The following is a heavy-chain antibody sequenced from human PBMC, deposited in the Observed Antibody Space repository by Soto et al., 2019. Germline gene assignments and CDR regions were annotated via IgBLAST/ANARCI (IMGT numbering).Heavy chain of an antibody. D-gene: IGHD3-10*02. J-gene: IGHJ4*02. Sequence: PWATPALTGTVSGDSITASYSNWAWIRQPPGKGLEWIGTFYYSGTTSQNPPLRSRITISGDTSRNQFSLNLRSVTAADSGVYYCAKLVRDDVRRSDLDHWGQGTLVTVSS. CDR1: GDSITASYSN. CDR3: AKLVRDDVRRSDLDH. CDR2: FYYSGTT. V-gene: IGHV4-39*05.